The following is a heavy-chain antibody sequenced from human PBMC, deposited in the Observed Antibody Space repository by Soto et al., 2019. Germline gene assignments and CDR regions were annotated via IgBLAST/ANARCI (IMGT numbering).Heavy chain of an antibody. J-gene: IGHJ6*02. CDR2: ISSSSSHI. D-gene: IGHD3-9*01. Sequence: EVQLVESGGGLVKPGGSLRLSCAASGFTFSSYTMNWVRQAPGRGLEWVSSISSSSSHIFYADSVRGRFIISRVDAHNSPYLQMTNLAPEDTAVYYCVTLYNDILTGYPVGYFGLDVWGQGPTVTVSS. CDR3: VTLYNDILTGYPVGYFGLDV. V-gene: IGHV3-21*06. CDR1: GFTFSSYT.